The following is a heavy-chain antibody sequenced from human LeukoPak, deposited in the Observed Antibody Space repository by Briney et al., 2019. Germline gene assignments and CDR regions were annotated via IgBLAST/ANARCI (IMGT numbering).Heavy chain of an antibody. CDR2: ISSSSSYI. J-gene: IGHJ4*02. D-gene: IGHD6-19*01. CDR1: GFTFSSYS. Sequence: PGGSLRLSCAASGFTFSSYSMNWVRQAPGKGLEWVSPISSSSSYIYYADSVKGRFTISRDNAKNSLYLQMNSLRAEDTAVYYCARGKYSSGWHADYWGQGTLVTVSS. CDR3: ARGKYSSGWHADY. V-gene: IGHV3-21*01.